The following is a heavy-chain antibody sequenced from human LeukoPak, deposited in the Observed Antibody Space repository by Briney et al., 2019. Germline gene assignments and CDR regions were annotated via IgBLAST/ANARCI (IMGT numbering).Heavy chain of an antibody. CDR3: ARSAAGTYY. D-gene: IGHD1-1*01. Sequence: TLSLTCAVYGGSFSGYYWSWIRQHPGKGLEWIGYIYYSGNTYYNPSLKSRVTISVDTSKNQFSLKLSSVTAADTAVYYCARSAAGTYYWGQGTLVTVSS. CDR1: GGSFSGYY. V-gene: IGHV4-31*11. CDR2: IYYSGNT. J-gene: IGHJ4*02.